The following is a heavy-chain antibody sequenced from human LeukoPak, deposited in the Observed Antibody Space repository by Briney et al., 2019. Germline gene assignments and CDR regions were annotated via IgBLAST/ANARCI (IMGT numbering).Heavy chain of an antibody. CDR1: GYTFTSYG. J-gene: IGHJ6*02. D-gene: IGHD5-12*01. CDR2: ISAYNGNT. CDR3: AREGIVATSPYYYYGMDV. Sequence: GASVKVSCKASGYTFTSYGISWVRQAPGQGLEWMGWISAYNGNTNYAQKLQGRVTMTTDTSTSTAYMELRSLRSDDTAVYYCAREGIVATSPYYYYGMDVWGQGTTVTVSS. V-gene: IGHV1-18*01.